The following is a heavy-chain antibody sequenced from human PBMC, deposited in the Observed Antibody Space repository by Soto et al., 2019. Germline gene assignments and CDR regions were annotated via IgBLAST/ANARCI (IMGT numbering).Heavy chain of an antibody. J-gene: IGHJ4*02. CDR3: ARASFTRVRGGYFDY. CDR1: GGSISSSSYY. V-gene: IGHV4-39*01. D-gene: IGHD3-10*01. CDR2: IYYSGRN. Sequence: QLQLQESGPGLVKPSETLSLTCTVSGGSISSSSYYWGWIRQPPGKGLEWIGSIYYSGRNYYNPSHKIRVTIAVDTSKNQSSLKPSSVTAADTAVYYCARASFTRVRGGYFDYWGQGTLVTVSS.